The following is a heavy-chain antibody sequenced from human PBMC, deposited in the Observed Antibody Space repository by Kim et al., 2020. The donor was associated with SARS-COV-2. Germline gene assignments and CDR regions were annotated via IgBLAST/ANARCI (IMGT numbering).Heavy chain of an antibody. CDR3: ARGPQLYDILTGGWFDP. V-gene: IGHV4-34*01. CDR1: GGSFSGYY. D-gene: IGHD3-9*01. J-gene: IGHJ5*02. Sequence: SETLSLTCAVYGGSFSGYYWSWIRQPPGKGLEWIGEINHSGSNNYDPSLKSRVTISVDTSKNQFSLKLSSVTAADTAVYYCARGPQLYDILTGGWFDPWGQGTLVTVSS. CDR2: INHSGSN.